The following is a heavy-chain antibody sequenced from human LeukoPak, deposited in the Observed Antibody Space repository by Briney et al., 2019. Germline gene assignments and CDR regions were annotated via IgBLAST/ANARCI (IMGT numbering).Heavy chain of an antibody. CDR3: AVYGSGRTNWFDP. J-gene: IGHJ5*02. CDR1: GFTFTSSA. CDR2: IVVGSGNT. D-gene: IGHD3-10*01. V-gene: IGHV1-58*01. Sequence: SVKVSCKASGFTFTSSAVQWVRQARGQRLEWIGWIVVGSGNTNYAQKFQERVTITRDMSTSTAYTELSSLRSEDTAVYYCAVYGSGRTNWFDPWGQGTLVTVSS.